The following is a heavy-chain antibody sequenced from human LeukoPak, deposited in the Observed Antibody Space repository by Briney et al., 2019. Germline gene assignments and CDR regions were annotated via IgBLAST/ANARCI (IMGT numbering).Heavy chain of an antibody. J-gene: IGHJ5*02. Sequence: GASVKVSCKASGGTFSSYAISWVRQAPGQGLEWMGGIIPIFGTANYAQKFQGRVTITADESTSTAYMELSSLRSEDTAVYYCAREVWYYDSSGCSYKHNWFDPWGQGTLVTVSS. CDR1: GGTFSSYA. D-gene: IGHD3-22*01. V-gene: IGHV1-69*13. CDR2: IIPIFGTA. CDR3: AREVWYYDSSGCSYKHNWFDP.